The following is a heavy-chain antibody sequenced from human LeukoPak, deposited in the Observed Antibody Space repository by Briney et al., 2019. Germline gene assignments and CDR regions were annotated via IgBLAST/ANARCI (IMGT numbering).Heavy chain of an antibody. Sequence: GGSLRLSCVASGFTFSSYEMNWVRHAPGKGLEWRSYIGSSDSTKHYADSVKGRFTVSRDNDKNALYLQMNSLRAEATALYFCAREQQLPRGYYFDYWGQGTLVTVSS. CDR2: IGSSDSTK. J-gene: IGHJ4*02. V-gene: IGHV3-48*03. CDR3: AREQQLPRGYYFDY. D-gene: IGHD6-13*01. CDR1: GFTFSSYE.